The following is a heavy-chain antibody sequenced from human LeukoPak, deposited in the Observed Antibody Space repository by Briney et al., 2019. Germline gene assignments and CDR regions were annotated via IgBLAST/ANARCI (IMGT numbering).Heavy chain of an antibody. Sequence: SKTLSLTCAVYGGSFSGYYWSWIRQPPGKGLGRIGEINHSGSTNYNPSLKSRVTISVDTSKNQFSLKLSSVTAADTAVYYCAKVAEEFRNKYNWFDPWGQGTLVTVSS. J-gene: IGHJ5*02. CDR1: GGSFSGYY. CDR3: AKVAEEFRNKYNWFDP. V-gene: IGHV4-34*01. CDR2: INHSGST. D-gene: IGHD3-10*01.